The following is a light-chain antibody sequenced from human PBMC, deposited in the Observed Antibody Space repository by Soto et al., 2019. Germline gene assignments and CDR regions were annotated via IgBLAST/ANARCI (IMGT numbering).Light chain of an antibody. Sequence: DIVMTQSPLSLPVTPGAPASISCRSSQSLLHSNGYTYLDWYLQKPGQSQQLLIYLGSNRGSGVRDRFSGSGSGTDFTLKISRVEAEDVGVYYCKKALQTPTLRQGTKVEI. V-gene: IGKV2-28*01. J-gene: IGKJ1*01. CDR3: KKALQTPT. CDR1: QSLLHSNGYTY. CDR2: LGS.